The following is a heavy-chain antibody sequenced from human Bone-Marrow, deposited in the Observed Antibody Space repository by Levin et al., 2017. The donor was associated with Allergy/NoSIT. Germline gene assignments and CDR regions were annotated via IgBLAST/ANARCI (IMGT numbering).Heavy chain of an antibody. CDR2: IIPILGIA. CDR1: GGTFSSYT. V-gene: IGHV1-69*02. Sequence: KISCKASGGTFSSYTISWVRQAPGQGLEWMGRIIPILGIANYAQKFQGRVTITADKSTSTAYMELSSLRSEDTAVYYCARVRRGSSSWSAEYFQHWGQGTLVTVSS. J-gene: IGHJ1*01. D-gene: IGHD6-13*01. CDR3: ARVRRGSSSWSAEYFQH.